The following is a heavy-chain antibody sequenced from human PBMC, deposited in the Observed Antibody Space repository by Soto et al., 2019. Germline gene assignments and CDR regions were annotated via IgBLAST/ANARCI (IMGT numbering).Heavy chain of an antibody. CDR1: GYAFTTSA. Sequence: QVHLVQSGAEVQKPGASVRISCQASGYAFTTSAIHWVRQAPGQRLEWMGWINPATGDTKYSQNVRGRVTFALDTSATTAYMDLRSLESHDTAVYYCARASGRSKLLPFYFDPWGQGTQVTVSS. CDR3: ARASGRSKLLPFYFDP. J-gene: IGHJ5*02. D-gene: IGHD1-26*01. CDR2: INPATGDT. V-gene: IGHV1-3*01.